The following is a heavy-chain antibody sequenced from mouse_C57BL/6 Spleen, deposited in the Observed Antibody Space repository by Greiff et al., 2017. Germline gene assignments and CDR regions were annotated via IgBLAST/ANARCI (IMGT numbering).Heavy chain of an antibody. Sequence: EVKLQESGGGLVQPGGSMKLSCVASGFTFSNYWMNWVRQSPEKGLEWVAQIRLKSDNYATPYAESVKGRFTISRDDSKSSVYLQMNNLRAEDTGIYYCTADASYGPYFDVWGTGTTVTVSS. V-gene: IGHV6-3*01. CDR1: GFTFSNYW. D-gene: IGHD1-1*01. CDR3: TADASYGPYFDV. CDR2: IRLKSDNYAT. J-gene: IGHJ1*03.